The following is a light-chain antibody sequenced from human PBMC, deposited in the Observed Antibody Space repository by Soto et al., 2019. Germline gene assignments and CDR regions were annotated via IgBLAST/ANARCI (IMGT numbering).Light chain of an antibody. J-gene: IGKJ2*01. CDR1: QDIRVD. CDR2: AAS. Sequence: IQMTQSPSTLSASVGDRVTITCRASQDIRVDVGWLQQRPGHAPNLLIYAASTLHTGVPSTFTGSGSGTDFTLTINDLQAEDVATYFCLQDYDFPYTFGQGTKVYIK. CDR3: LQDYDFPYT. V-gene: IGKV1-6*01.